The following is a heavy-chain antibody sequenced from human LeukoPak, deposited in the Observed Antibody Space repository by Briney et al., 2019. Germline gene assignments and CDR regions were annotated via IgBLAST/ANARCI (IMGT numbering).Heavy chain of an antibody. CDR3: AKSYYYDSSDYFVSHPFDY. CDR2: TSSSGAST. V-gene: IGHV3-23*01. CDR1: GFAFSNYA. J-gene: IGHJ4*02. D-gene: IGHD3-22*01. Sequence: PGGSLRLSCAASGFAFSNYAMSWVRQAPGKGLEWVSTTSSSGASTYYADSVKGRFTISRDNSKNTLYLQMNSLRAEDTAAYYCAKSYYYDSSDYFVSHPFDYWGQGTLVTVSS.